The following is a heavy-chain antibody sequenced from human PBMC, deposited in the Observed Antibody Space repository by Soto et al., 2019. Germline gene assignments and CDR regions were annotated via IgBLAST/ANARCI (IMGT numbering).Heavy chain of an antibody. D-gene: IGHD3-22*01. CDR2: IRGSGSST. J-gene: IGHJ6*02. CDR1: EFTFTNYA. CDR3: AKAIGDESSDYYYFYYAMDV. Sequence: EVQVLESGGGLVQPGGSLRLSCTASEFTFTNYAMSWVRQAPGKGLEWVSAIRGSGSSTYYADSVKGRFTISRDNSKNTLYLQMNSVRADDTALYYCAKAIGDESSDYYYFYYAMDVWGQGTTVTVSS. V-gene: IGHV3-23*01.